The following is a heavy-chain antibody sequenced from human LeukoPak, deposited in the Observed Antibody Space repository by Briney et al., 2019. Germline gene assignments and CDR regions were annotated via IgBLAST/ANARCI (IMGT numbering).Heavy chain of an antibody. V-gene: IGHV4-59*01. CDR2: IYYSGST. CDR3: ARGGIVGATNFDY. Sequence: PSETLSLTCTVSVGSISSYYWSWIRQPPGKGLEWVGYIYYSGSTNYTSSLKSRVTISVDKSKNQFSLKMSSLTAVDTAVYYCARGGIVGATNFDYWGQGTLVTVSS. J-gene: IGHJ4*02. CDR1: VGSISSYY. D-gene: IGHD1-26*01.